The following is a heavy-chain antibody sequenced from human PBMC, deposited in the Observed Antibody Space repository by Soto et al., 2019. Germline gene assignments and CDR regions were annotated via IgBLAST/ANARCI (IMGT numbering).Heavy chain of an antibody. CDR2: ISSSSSTI. CDR3: ASRGYYDSSGYKYFQN. D-gene: IGHD3-22*01. V-gene: IGHV3-48*02. Sequence: EVQLVESGGGLVQPGGSLRLSCAASGCTFSSYSMNWVRQARGKWLEWVSYISSSSSTIYYADSVKGRFTISRDNAKNSLYLQMNSLRDEDTAVYYCASRGYYDSSGYKYFQNWGQGTLVTVSS. CDR1: GCTFSSYS. J-gene: IGHJ1*01.